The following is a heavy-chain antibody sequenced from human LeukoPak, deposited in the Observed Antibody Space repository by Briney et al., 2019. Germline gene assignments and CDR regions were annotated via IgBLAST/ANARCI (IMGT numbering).Heavy chain of an antibody. CDR1: GFTFSSYT. V-gene: IGHV3-48*01. D-gene: IGHD6-25*01. Sequence: GGSPRLSCAASGFTFSSYTMNWVRQPPGKGLEWVSNIGTSSTTIYYADSVKGRFTISRDNAKNSLSLQMNSLRADDTAVYYCARFAAGGSYYYYMAVWGKGTTVIVSS. CDR3: ARFAAGGSYYYYMAV. J-gene: IGHJ6*03. CDR2: IGTSSTTI.